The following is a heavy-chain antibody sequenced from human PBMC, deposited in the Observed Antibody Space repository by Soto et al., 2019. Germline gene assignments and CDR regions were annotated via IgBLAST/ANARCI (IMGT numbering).Heavy chain of an antibody. CDR1: GFTFFTYA. Sequence: GGSLRLSCAASGFTFFTYAMSWVRQAPGKGLEWVSGITDSGDSTYYADSVKGRFTISRDNSKNTLYLQMNSLRAEDTAVYYCARGYSHYAHWGRGTLVTVSS. D-gene: IGHD4-4*01. V-gene: IGHV3-23*01. CDR3: ARGYSHYAH. CDR2: ITDSGDST. J-gene: IGHJ4*02.